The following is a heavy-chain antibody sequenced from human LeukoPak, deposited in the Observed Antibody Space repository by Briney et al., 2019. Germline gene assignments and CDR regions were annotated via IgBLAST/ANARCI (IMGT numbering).Heavy chain of an antibody. CDR1: GYTFTSYG. J-gene: IGHJ4*02. CDR3: ARDSKFSRFGELRYYNY. D-gene: IGHD3-10*01. V-gene: IGHV1-18*01. Sequence: ASVKVSCKASGYTFTSYGISWVRQAPGQGLEWMGWISAYNGNTNYAQKLQGRVTMTTDTSTSTAYMELRSLRPDDTAVYYCARDSKFSRFGELRYYNYWGQGTLVTVSS. CDR2: ISAYNGNT.